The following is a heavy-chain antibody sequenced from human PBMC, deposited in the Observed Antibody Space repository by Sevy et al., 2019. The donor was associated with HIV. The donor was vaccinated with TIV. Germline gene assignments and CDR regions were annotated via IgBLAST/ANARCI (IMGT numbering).Heavy chain of an antibody. CDR2: IKSKTDGGTT. CDR1: GFTFSNAW. D-gene: IGHD3-10*01. CDR3: TTDFIWFGELFRYYYGMDV. Sequence: GGSLRLSCAASGFTFSNAWMSWVRQAPGKGLEWVGRIKSKTDGGTTDYAAPVKGRFTIPRDDSKNTLYLQMNSLKTEDTAVYYCTTDFIWFGELFRYYYGMDVWGQGTTVTVSS. J-gene: IGHJ6*02. V-gene: IGHV3-15*01.